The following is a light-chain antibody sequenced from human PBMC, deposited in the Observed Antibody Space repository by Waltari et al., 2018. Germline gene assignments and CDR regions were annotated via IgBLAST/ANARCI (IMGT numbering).Light chain of an antibody. CDR2: DVN. CDR1: SSDVGGYTY. Sequence: QSALTQPRSVSGSLGQSVTISCTGTSSDVGGYTYVPWYQQHPGKAPKLMIYDVNKRPSGVPDRFSGSKSGNTASLTISGLQAEDEVDYYCCSYAGTYTLLFGGGTKLTV. V-gene: IGLV2-11*01. CDR3: CSYAGTYTLL. J-gene: IGLJ2*01.